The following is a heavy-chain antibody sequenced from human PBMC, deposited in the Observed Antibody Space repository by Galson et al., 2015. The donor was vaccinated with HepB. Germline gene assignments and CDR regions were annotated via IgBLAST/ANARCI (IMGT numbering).Heavy chain of an antibody. V-gene: IGHV1-18*01. CDR2: ISAYNGNT. CDR3: ARDQDLGSPFDI. J-gene: IGHJ3*02. Sequence: SVKVSCKASGYTFASYGITWVRQAPGQGLEWMGWISAYNGNTNYAQKLQGRVTMTTDTSTSTAYMELRSLRSDDTAVYYCARDQDLGSPFDIWGQGTMVTVSS. CDR1: GYTFASYG. D-gene: IGHD2-15*01.